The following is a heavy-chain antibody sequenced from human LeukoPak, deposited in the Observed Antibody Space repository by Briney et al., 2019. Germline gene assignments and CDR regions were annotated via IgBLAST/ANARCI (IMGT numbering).Heavy chain of an antibody. CDR2: VYYSGST. D-gene: IGHD1-26*01. V-gene: IGHV4-61*01. Sequence: PSETLSLTCTVSGGSVSSGSYYWSWIRQSPGKGLEWFGYVYYSGSTNYNPSLKSRVTIPVDTSKNQFSLRLSSVTAADTAVYYCARGFAGSGSYFGYWGQGILVTVSS. CDR3: ARGFAGSGSYFGY. CDR1: GGSVSSGSYY. J-gene: IGHJ4*02.